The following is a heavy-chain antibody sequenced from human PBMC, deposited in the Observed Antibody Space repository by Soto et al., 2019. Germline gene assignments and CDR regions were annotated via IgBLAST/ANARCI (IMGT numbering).Heavy chain of an antibody. V-gene: IGHV3-30*18. D-gene: IGHD3-10*01. Sequence: GGSLRLSCAASGFTFSSYGMHWVRQAPGKGLEWVAVISYDGSNKYYADSVKGRFTISRDNSKNTLYLQMNSLRAEDTAVYYCAEDRGGSYYYGSGSYPLNYYYYGMDVWGQGTTVTVSS. CDR3: AEDRGGSYYYGSGSYPLNYYYYGMDV. CDR1: GFTFSSYG. J-gene: IGHJ6*02. CDR2: ISYDGSNK.